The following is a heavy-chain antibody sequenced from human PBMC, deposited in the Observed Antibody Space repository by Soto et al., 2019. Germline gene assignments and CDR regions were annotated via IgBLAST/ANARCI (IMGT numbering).Heavy chain of an antibody. J-gene: IGHJ4*02. Sequence: PSETLSLPCPVSGCAISNSIYYWGWIRQPPGKGLEWIGTIYYDGSVAYSPSLKSRVTLSVDTSRNHFSVKINSVTAADTAVYFCARHRIAVAGPLDYWGQGTLVTVSS. V-gene: IGHV4-39*01. CDR1: GCAISNSIYY. D-gene: IGHD6-19*01. CDR3: ARHRIAVAGPLDY. CDR2: IYYDGSV.